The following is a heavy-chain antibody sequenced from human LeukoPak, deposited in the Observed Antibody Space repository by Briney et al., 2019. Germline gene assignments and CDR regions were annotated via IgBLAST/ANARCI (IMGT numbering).Heavy chain of an antibody. V-gene: IGHV1-46*01. CDR1: GYTLTSYY. CDR3: ARGIQGYSNYDAFDI. CDR2: TNPSGGST. Sequence: ASVKVSCKASGYTLTSYYMHWVRQAPGQGLEWMGMTNPSGGSTTYAQKFQGRVTMTRDTSTSTVYMELSSLRSEDTAVYYCARGIQGYSNYDAFDIWGQGTTVTVSS. J-gene: IGHJ3*02. D-gene: IGHD3-22*01.